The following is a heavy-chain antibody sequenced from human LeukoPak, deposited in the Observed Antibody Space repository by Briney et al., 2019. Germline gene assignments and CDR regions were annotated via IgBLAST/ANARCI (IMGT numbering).Heavy chain of an antibody. CDR1: GGSIGSSSYY. CDR3: VRQKITTSDY. V-gene: IGHV4-39*01. Sequence: SETPSLTCSVSGGSIGSSSYYWGWIRQSPGKGLEWIGSIYYSGSTYYNPSLKSRLTISVDTSKNQLSLNMSSVTAADTAVYYCVRQKITTSDYWGQGNLVTVPS. D-gene: IGHD3-22*01. CDR2: IYYSGST. J-gene: IGHJ4*02.